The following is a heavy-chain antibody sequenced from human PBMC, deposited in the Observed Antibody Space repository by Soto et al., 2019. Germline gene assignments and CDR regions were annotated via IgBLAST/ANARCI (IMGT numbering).Heavy chain of an antibody. CDR3: ATGPWTVVPAL. D-gene: IGHD2-15*01. Sequence: ASVKFSCKAAGYTFTSYAMHWVRQAPGQMLECMVWINAGNGNTKYXXKFQGRVXXTRDTSASTAXMELSXLRSEDTAVYYCATGPWTVVPALWVQGTLVTVSS. CDR2: INAGNGNT. J-gene: IGHJ4*02. CDR1: GYTFTSYA. V-gene: IGHV1-3*01.